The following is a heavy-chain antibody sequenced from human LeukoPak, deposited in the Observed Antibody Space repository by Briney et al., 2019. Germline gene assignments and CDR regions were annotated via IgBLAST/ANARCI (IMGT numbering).Heavy chain of an antibody. V-gene: IGHV3-7*01. D-gene: IGHD3-3*01. Sequence: GGSLRLSCAASGFTFSSYEMNWVRQAPGKGLEWVANIKQDGSERYYVDSVKGRFTISRDNAKNSLYLQMNSLRAEDTAVYYCARAADFWSGYRFYWYFDLWGRGTLVTVSS. CDR3: ARAADFWSGYRFYWYFDL. J-gene: IGHJ2*01. CDR1: GFTFSSYE. CDR2: IKQDGSER.